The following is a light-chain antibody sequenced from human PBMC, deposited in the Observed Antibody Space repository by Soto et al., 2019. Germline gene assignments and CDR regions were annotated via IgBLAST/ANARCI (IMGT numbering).Light chain of an antibody. CDR1: QSISSW. CDR3: QQYSSYWT. CDR2: KAS. J-gene: IGKJ1*01. Sequence: DIQMTQSPSTLSAYVGDRVTITCRASQSISSWLAWYQQKPGKAPQVLIYKASSLESGVPSRFSGSGSGTEFTLTSSSRQPDDVGNYYCQQYSSYWTFGHGTKVEIK. V-gene: IGKV1-5*03.